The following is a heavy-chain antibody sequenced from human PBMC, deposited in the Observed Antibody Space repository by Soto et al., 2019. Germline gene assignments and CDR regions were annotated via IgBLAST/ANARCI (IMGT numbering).Heavy chain of an antibody. CDR2: ISISSSYI. V-gene: IGHV3-21*01. CDR3: ARRTRKFGELTTRYFDY. CDR1: GFTFSSYN. Sequence: EVQLVESGGGLVKPGGSLRLSCAASGFTFSSYNMNWVRQAPGKGLEWVSSISISSSYIYYADSVKGRFTISRDNAKNSLYLQMNSLRDDDTAVYYCARRTRKFGELTTRYFDYWGKGTLVTVSS. D-gene: IGHD3-10*01. J-gene: IGHJ4*02.